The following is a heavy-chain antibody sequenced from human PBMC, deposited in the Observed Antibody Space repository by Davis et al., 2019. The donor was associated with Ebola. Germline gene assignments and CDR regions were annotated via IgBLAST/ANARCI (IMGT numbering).Heavy chain of an antibody. CDR1: GFIFRNYV. D-gene: IGHD1-26*01. CDR2: LGTSADT. V-gene: IGHV3-23*01. J-gene: IGHJ4*02. Sequence: GGSLRLSCAASGFIFRNYVMSWVRQAPGKGLEWVSTLGTSADTYYADSVKGRFTISRDNSKNTLYLQMNSLRAEDTAVYYCAKCVGANFDYWGQGTLVTVSS. CDR3: AKCVGANFDY.